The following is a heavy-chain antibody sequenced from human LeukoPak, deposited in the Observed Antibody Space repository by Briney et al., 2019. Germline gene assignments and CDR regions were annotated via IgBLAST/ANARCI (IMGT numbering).Heavy chain of an antibody. CDR2: IRYDGSTK. J-gene: IGHJ4*02. V-gene: IGHV3-30*02. Sequence: PGRSLRLSCAASGFTFSSYGMHWVRPAPGKGLEWVAFIRYDGSTKYYADSVKGRITISRDSSKNTLYLQMNSLRAEDTAVYYCAKDHRAYGDYAFDYWGQGTLVTVSS. CDR1: GFTFSSYG. CDR3: AKDHRAYGDYAFDY. D-gene: IGHD4-17*01.